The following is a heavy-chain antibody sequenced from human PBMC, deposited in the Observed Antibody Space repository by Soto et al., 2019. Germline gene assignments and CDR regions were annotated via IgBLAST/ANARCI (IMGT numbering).Heavy chain of an antibody. V-gene: IGHV1-3*01. D-gene: IGHD3-22*01. J-gene: IGHJ4*02. CDR2: INAGNGNT. Sequence: QVQLVQSGAEVKKPGASVKVSCKASGYTFTSYAMHWVRQAPGQRLEWMGWINAGNGNTKYSQKFQGRVTITRDTSAEKGYIGPRRPVSGDTGVDYCAETSGYFLYDYRGQGTLGTVS. CDR3: AETSGYFLYDY. CDR1: GYTFTSYA.